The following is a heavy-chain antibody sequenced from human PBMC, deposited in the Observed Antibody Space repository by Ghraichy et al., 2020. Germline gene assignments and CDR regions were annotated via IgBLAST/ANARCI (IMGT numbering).Heavy chain of an antibody. D-gene: IGHD2-8*01. CDR3: TTLSTHASYCSNGVCFYDY. V-gene: IGHV3-15*01. Sequence: GESLNISCTGSGFTLGNAWMNWVRQAPGKGLEWVGRIKRRIDGGTTNYAAPVRGRFTISSDESKNTLYLDMYSLRAEDTAVYYCTTLSTHASYCSNGVCFYDYWGRGTHVTVSS. CDR1: GFTLGNAW. CDR2: IKRRIDGGTT. J-gene: IGHJ4*02.